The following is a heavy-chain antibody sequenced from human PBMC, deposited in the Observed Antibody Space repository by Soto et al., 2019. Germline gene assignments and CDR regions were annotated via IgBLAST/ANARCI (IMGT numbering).Heavy chain of an antibody. CDR1: GGSISSGGYY. CDR2: IYYSGRT. Sequence: QVQLQESGPGLVKPSQTLSLTCTVSGGSISSGGYYWSWIRQHPGKGLEWIGYIYYSGRTYYNPSLKSRVTISVDTSKNQFSLKLSSVTAADTAVYYCAREAGVVTATIDYWGQGTLVTVSS. CDR3: AREAGVVTATIDY. J-gene: IGHJ4*02. D-gene: IGHD2-21*02. V-gene: IGHV4-31*03.